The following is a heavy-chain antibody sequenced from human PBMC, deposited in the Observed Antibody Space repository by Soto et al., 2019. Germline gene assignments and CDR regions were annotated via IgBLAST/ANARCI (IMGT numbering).Heavy chain of an antibody. Sequence: QVQLVQSGAEVKKPGSSVKVSCQASGGTFSSYAISWVRQAPGQGLEWMGGVIPIFGTANYAQKFQGRVTITADESTSTAYMELSSLRSEDTAVYYCARDHVYRGYSYGPGFYYYYGMDVWGQGTTVTVSS. J-gene: IGHJ6*02. V-gene: IGHV1-69*01. CDR2: VIPIFGTA. CDR3: ARDHVYRGYSYGPGFYYYYGMDV. CDR1: GGTFSSYA. D-gene: IGHD5-18*01.